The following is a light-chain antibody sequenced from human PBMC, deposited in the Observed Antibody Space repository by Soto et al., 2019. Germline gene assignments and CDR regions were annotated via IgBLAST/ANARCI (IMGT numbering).Light chain of an antibody. CDR2: DAS. J-gene: IGKJ4*01. V-gene: IGKV3-15*01. CDR1: QSVNSD. Sequence: EIVMTQSPATLSVSPGERATLSCKASQSVNSDLAWYQQKPGQAPRLLIHDASTRATGIPVRFSGSGSGTEFTLTISSLQSEDFAIHYCQQYNNWPLGFGGGTKVEIK. CDR3: QQYNNWPLG.